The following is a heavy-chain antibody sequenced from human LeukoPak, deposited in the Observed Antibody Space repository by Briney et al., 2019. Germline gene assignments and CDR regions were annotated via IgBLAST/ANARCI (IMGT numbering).Heavy chain of an antibody. CDR3: ASNAGYCGGDCYLLFDY. J-gene: IGHJ4*02. D-gene: IGHD2-21*02. CDR1: GYSFTSYW. Sequence: GESLEISCQGSGYSFTSYWIGWVRQMPGKGLEWMGISYPGDSDTRYSPSFQGQVTISADKSISTAYLQWSSLKASDTAMYYCASNAGYCGGDCYLLFDYWGQGTLVTVSS. V-gene: IGHV5-51*01. CDR2: SYPGDSDT.